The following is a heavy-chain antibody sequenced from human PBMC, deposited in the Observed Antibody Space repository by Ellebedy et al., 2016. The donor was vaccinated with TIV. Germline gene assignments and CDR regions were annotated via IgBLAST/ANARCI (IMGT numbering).Heavy chain of an antibody. V-gene: IGHV3-23*01. CDR2: ISGSGIIT. CDR3: ARDNLPDYGSGIFYPSDY. J-gene: IGHJ4*02. Sequence: GESLKISXEASGFGFNGYAMSWVRQAPGKGLEWVSGISGSGIITYYGDSVKGRFTISRANSKNTLYLQMNSLKADDTAVYYCARDNLPDYGSGIFYPSDYWGQGTLVTVSS. D-gene: IGHD3-10*01. CDR1: GFGFNGYA.